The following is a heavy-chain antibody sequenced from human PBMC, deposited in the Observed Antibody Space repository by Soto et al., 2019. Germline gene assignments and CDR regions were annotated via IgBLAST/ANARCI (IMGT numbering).Heavy chain of an antibody. J-gene: IGHJ4*02. V-gene: IGHV4-61*08. CDR2: IYYSGST. CDR1: GGSISSGGYY. Sequence: SETLSLTCTVSGGSISSGGYYWSWIRQHPGKGLEWIGYIYYSGSTYYNPSLKSRVTISVDTSKNQFSPKLSSVTAADTAVYFCARGPPILTGYYILPPYFDYWGQGTLVTVSS. CDR3: ARGPPILTGYYILPPYFDY. D-gene: IGHD3-9*01.